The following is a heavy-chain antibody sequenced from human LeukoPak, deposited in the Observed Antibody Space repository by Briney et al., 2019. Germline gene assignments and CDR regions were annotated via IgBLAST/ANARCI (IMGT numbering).Heavy chain of an antibody. D-gene: IGHD1-7*01. V-gene: IGHV3-48*04. Sequence: GGSLRLSCAASGFIFSSYSMNWVRQAPGKGLEWLSYISSSSTTIYYADSVKGRFTISRDNAKNSLYLQMNSLKAEETAVYYCARNRFPITGTTNNYYYMDVWGKGTTVTVSS. CDR2: ISSSSTTI. CDR3: ARNRFPITGTTNNYYYMDV. J-gene: IGHJ6*03. CDR1: GFIFSSYS.